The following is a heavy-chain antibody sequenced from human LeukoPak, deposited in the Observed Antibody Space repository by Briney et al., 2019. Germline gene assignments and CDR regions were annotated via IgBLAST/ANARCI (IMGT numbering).Heavy chain of an antibody. CDR2: ISTSSSYI. D-gene: IGHD3-22*01. J-gene: IGHJ2*01. V-gene: IGHV3-21*01. CDR3: ARTSDTSGRLYWYFDL. Sequence: GGSLRLSCAASGFSVSSNYMNWVRRAPGKGLEWVSFISTSSSYIHYADSVKGRFTISRDNAKNSLYLQMNSLRAEDTAVYYCARTSDTSGRLYWYFDLWGRGTLVTVSS. CDR1: GFSVSSNY.